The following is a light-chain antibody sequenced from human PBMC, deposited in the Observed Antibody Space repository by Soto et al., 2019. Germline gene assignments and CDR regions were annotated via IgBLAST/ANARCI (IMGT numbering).Light chain of an antibody. CDR2: DTS. V-gene: IGKV3-11*01. CDR3: QQRSDWPRT. Sequence: IVLTQSPATLSLSPGERATLSCRASQSVSSYLAWYQQKPGQAPRLLIYDTSNRATGIPARFSGSGSGTDFTLTFSSLEPEDFAVYFCQQRSDWPRTFGQGTKVEVK. J-gene: IGKJ1*01. CDR1: QSVSSY.